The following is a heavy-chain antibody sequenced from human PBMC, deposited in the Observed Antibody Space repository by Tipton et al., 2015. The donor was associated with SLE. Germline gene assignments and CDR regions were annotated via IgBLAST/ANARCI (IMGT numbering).Heavy chain of an antibody. Sequence: SLRLSCAASGFSVSNKHMGWVRQAPGRGLEWVSGVSGSGGIGSRTYYADSVKGRFTISRDNSNNTVYLQMSSLRAEDTATYYCVSHTRGSLVPAGIDYWGQGTLVTVSS. D-gene: IGHD2-2*01. CDR1: GFSVSNKH. CDR2: VSGSGGIGSRT. V-gene: IGHV3-23*01. J-gene: IGHJ4*02. CDR3: VSHTRGSLVPAGIDY.